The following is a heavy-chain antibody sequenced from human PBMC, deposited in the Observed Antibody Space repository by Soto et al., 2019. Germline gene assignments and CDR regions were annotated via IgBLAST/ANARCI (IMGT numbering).Heavy chain of an antibody. CDR3: AREVYDILTGYGRGGGMDV. V-gene: IGHV3-53*01. Sequence: EVQLVESGGGLIQPGGSLRLSCAASGFTVSSNYMSWVRQAPGKGLEWVSVIYSGGSTYYADSVKGRFTISRDNSKNTLYLQMNNLRAEDTAVYYCAREVYDILTGYGRGGGMDVWGQGTTVTVSS. CDR2: IYSGGST. CDR1: GFTVSSNY. D-gene: IGHD3-9*01. J-gene: IGHJ6*02.